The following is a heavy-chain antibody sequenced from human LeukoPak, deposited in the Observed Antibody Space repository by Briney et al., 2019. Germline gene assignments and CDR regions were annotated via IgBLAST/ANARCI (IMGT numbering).Heavy chain of an antibody. J-gene: IGHJ6*03. CDR1: GGSISSYY. V-gene: IGHV4-4*07. D-gene: IGHD3-22*01. CDR3: ARDRYYYDSSGYYYMDV. Sequence: SETLSLTCTVSGGSISSYYWSWIRQAAGKGLEWIGRIYTSGSTNYNPSLKSRVTMSVDTSKNQFSLKLSSVTAADTAVYYCARDRYYYDSSGYYYMDVWGKGTTVTISS. CDR2: IYTSGST.